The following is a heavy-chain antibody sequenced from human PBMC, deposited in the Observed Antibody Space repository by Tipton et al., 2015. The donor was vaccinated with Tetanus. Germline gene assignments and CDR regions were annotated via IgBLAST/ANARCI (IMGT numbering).Heavy chain of an antibody. CDR1: GFSLSDYY. CDR2: ISSSSATI. CDR3: ARAFIDAAGDYAAF. D-gene: IGHD6-19*01. J-gene: IGHJ4*02. Sequence: SLRLSCAASGFSLSDYYMSWIRQAPGKGLEWLSYISSSSATINYADSVKGRFTLSRDTSKNSLYLLMDSLRADDTAVYYCARAFIDAAGDYAAFWGQGTLVTVSS. V-gene: IGHV3-11*01.